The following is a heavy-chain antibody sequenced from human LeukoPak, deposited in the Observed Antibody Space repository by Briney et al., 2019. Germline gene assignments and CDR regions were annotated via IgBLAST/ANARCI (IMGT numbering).Heavy chain of an antibody. J-gene: IGHJ4*02. Sequence: SETLSLTCTVSGGSISSSSYYWGWIRQPPGKGLEWIGSIYYSGSTYYNPSLKSRVTISVDTPKNQFSLKLSSVTAADTAVYYCARRQMDRGFDYWGQGTLVTVSS. V-gene: IGHV4-39*01. CDR2: IYYSGST. D-gene: IGHD2-8*01. CDR3: ARRQMDRGFDY. CDR1: GGSISSSSYY.